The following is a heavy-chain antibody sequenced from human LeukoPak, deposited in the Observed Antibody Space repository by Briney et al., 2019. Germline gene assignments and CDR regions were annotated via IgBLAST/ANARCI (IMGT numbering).Heavy chain of an antibody. J-gene: IGHJ5*02. D-gene: IGHD2-15*01. CDR3: ARGAKSYDIVVVVAATRGRWFDP. CDR2: INHSGST. V-gene: IGHV4-34*01. Sequence: SETLSLTCAVYGGSFSGYYWSWIRQPPGKGLEWIGEINHSGSTNYNPSLKSRVTISVDTSKNQFSLKLSSVTAADTAVYYCARGAKSYDIVVVVAATRGRWFDPWGQGTLVTVSS. CDR1: GGSFSGYY.